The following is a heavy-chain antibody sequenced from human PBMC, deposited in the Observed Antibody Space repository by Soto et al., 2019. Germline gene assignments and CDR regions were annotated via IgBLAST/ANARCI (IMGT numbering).Heavy chain of an antibody. D-gene: IGHD2-15*01. CDR2: MLYSGLT. J-gene: IGHJ6*02. CDR3: APLSVSLSGPYGIHV. V-gene: IGHV4-39*01. Sequence: SETLSLTCSGSGYSVSSSDYYWAWIRQPPGKGLEWIGSMLYSGLTYYTPSLKSRVTLSVDTSKNQFSVRLNSVSASDTAVYYCAPLSVSLSGPYGIHVWGQGTTVTVSS. CDR1: GYSVSSSDYY.